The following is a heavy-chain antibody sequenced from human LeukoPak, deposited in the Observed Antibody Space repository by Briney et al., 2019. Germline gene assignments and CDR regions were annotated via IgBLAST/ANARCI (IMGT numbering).Heavy chain of an antibody. CDR2: IYYSGST. CDR3: ARVLDGDFIDY. V-gene: IGHV4-31*03. CDR1: GGSISSGGYY. Sequence: SEALSLTCTVSGGSISSGGYYWSWIRQHPGKGLEWIGYIYYSGSTYYNPSLKSRVTISVDTSKNQFSLKLSSVTAADTAVYYCARVLDGDFIDYWGQGTLVTVSS. J-gene: IGHJ4*02. D-gene: IGHD4-17*01.